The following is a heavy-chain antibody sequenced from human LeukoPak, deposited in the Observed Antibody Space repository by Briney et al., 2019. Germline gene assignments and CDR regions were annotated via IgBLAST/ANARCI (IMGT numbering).Heavy chain of an antibody. V-gene: IGHV1-69*13. Sequence: GASVKVSCKASGGTFSSYAISWVRQAPGQGLEWMGGIIPIFGTASYAQKFQGRVTITADESTSTAYMELSSLRSEDTAVYYCARGHHVAAMALGLDYWGQGTLVTVSS. CDR1: GGTFSSYA. D-gene: IGHD2-15*01. J-gene: IGHJ4*02. CDR2: IIPIFGTA. CDR3: ARGHHVAAMALGLDY.